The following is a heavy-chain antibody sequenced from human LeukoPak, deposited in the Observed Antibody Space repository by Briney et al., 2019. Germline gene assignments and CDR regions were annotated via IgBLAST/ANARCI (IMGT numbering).Heavy chain of an antibody. D-gene: IGHD2-21*01. V-gene: IGHV3-21*01. Sequence: PGGSLRLSCAASGFTFSSYSMNWVRQAPGKGLEWVSSISSSSSYIYYADSVKGRFTISRDNAKNSLYLQMNSLRAEDTAVYYCARWGLNGDAFDIWGQGTMVTVSS. CDR2: ISSSSSYI. CDR1: GFTFSSYS. CDR3: ARWGLNGDAFDI. J-gene: IGHJ3*02.